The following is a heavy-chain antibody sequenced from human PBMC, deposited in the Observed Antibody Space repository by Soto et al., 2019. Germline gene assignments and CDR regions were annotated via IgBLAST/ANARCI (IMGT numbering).Heavy chain of an antibody. Sequence: EVQLVESGGGLVQPGGSLRLSCAASGFTVSTKYMSWVRQAPGKGLEWVSVIYSGGSTFYADSVRGRFTISRDNSKNTVYLQMKILRAEDTAEYYCARDPWAADYWGQGTLVTFSS. J-gene: IGHJ4*02. CDR1: GFTVSTKY. V-gene: IGHV3-66*01. CDR3: ARDPWAADY. D-gene: IGHD3-16*01. CDR2: IYSGGST.